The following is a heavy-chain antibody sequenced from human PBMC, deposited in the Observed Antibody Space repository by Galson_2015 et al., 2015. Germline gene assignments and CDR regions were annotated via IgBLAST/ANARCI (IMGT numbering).Heavy chain of an antibody. CDR3: AHSPYSSSWAKYYFDY. Sequence: PALVKPTQTLTLTCTFSGFSLSTSGVGVGWIRQPPRKALEWLALIYWDDDKRYNSSLKSRLTITKDTSKNQVVLTMTNMDPVDTGTYYCAHSPYSSSWAKYYFDYWGQGTLVTDSS. CDR1: GFSLSTSGVG. CDR2: IYWDDDK. V-gene: IGHV2-5*02. D-gene: IGHD6-13*01. J-gene: IGHJ4*02.